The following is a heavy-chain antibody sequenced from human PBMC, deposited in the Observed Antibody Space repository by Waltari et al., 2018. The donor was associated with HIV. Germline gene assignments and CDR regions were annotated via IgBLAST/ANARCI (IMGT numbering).Heavy chain of an antibody. CDR3: ARGVCSSTSCPRKDAFDI. CDR2: IYYSGST. CDR1: GGPISNSY. J-gene: IGHJ3*02. D-gene: IGHD2-2*01. Sequence: QVQLQESGPGLVKPSETLSPTYTVPGGPISNSYWTWCRPPPGTALKWIGYIYYSGSTTYNPSLKSRVTISVDTSKSQFSLKLNSVTAADTAIYYCARGVCSSTSCPRKDAFDIWGQGTMVTVSS. V-gene: IGHV4-59*01.